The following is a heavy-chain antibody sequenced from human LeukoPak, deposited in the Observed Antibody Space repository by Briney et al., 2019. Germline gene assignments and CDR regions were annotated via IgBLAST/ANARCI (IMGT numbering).Heavy chain of an antibody. CDR3: AKWVDQLLGFFDY. J-gene: IGHJ4*02. V-gene: IGHV3-30*18. D-gene: IGHD2-2*01. CDR1: GFTFSSYG. CDR2: ISYDGSNK. Sequence: PGGSLRLSCAASGFTFSSYGMHWVRQAPGKGLEGVAVISYDGSNKYYADSVKGRFTISRDNSKNTLYLQMNSLRAEDTAVYYCAKWVDQLLGFFDYWGQGTLVTVSS.